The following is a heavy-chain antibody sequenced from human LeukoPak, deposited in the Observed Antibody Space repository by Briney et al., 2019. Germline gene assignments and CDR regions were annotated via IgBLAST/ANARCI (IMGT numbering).Heavy chain of an antibody. CDR1: GGSISSSSYY. J-gene: IGHJ4*02. Sequence: SETLSLTCTVSGGSISSSSYYWGWIRQPPGKGLEWIGSIYYSGSTYYNPSLKSRVTISVDTSKNQFSLKLSSVTAADMAVYYCARHDGARGYSYAHWGQGTLVTVSS. CDR2: IYYSGST. CDR3: ARHDGARGYSYAH. D-gene: IGHD5-18*01. V-gene: IGHV4-39*01.